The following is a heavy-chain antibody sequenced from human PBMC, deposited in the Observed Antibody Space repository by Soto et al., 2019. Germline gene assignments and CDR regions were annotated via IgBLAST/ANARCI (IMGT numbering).Heavy chain of an antibody. J-gene: IGHJ5*02. D-gene: IGHD6-13*01. Sequence: EVQLVESGGGLVKPGGSLRLSCAASGFTFSNAWMSWVRQAPGKGLEWVGRIKSKTDGGTTDYAAPVKGRFTISRDDSKNTLYLQMNSLKTEDTAVYYCTTDKGSSSWYWGWFDPWGQGTLVTVSS. CDR3: TTDKGSSSWYWGWFDP. CDR2: IKSKTDGGTT. CDR1: GFTFSNAW. V-gene: IGHV3-15*01.